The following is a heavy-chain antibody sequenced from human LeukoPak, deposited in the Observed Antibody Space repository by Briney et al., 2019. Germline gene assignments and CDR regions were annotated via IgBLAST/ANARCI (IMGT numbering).Heavy chain of an antibody. V-gene: IGHV3-23*01. CDR1: TFTFSDYA. CDR2: IHGGAEGT. J-gene: IGHJ3*02. CDR3: AKVYSGSYSAFDI. D-gene: IGHD1-26*01. Sequence: PGGSLRLSCTASTFTFSDYAMSWVRQAPGKRLEWVSTIHGGAEGTFYADSVKGRFTISRDNSKNTLYLQMNSLRAEDTAVYYCAKVYSGSYSAFDIWGQGTMVTVSS.